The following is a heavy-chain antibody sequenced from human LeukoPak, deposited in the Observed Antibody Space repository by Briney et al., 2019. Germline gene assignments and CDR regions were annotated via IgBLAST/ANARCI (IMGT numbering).Heavy chain of an antibody. D-gene: IGHD3-22*01. V-gene: IGHV3-23*01. J-gene: IGHJ4*02. CDR2: ISGSGATT. CDR1: GFTFSSYA. Sequence: GGSLRLSCAAFGFTFSSYAMNWVRQAPGKGLEWVSVISGSGATTYYADSVKGRFTISRDNSKKTLFLQMNSLRGEDTAVYYCAKGGRYDSSGYPDSWGQGTLVTVSS. CDR3: AKGGRYDSSGYPDS.